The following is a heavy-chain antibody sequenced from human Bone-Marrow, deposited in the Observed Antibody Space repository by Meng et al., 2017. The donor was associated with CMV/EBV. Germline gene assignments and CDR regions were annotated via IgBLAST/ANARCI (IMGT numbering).Heavy chain of an antibody. J-gene: IGHJ5*02. D-gene: IGHD3-3*01. V-gene: IGHV4-39*07. Sequence: SETLSLTCTVSGGSISSSSYYWGWIRQPPGKGLEWIGSIYYSGSTYYNPSLKSRVTISVDTSKNQFSLKLSSVTAADTAVYYCARDYAPALLRPRRFDPWGQGTLVNVDS. CDR1: GGSISSSSYY. CDR3: ARDYAPALLRPRRFDP. CDR2: IYYSGST.